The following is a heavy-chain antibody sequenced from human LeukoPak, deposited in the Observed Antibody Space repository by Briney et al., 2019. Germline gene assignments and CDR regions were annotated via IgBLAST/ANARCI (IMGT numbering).Heavy chain of an antibody. J-gene: IGHJ4*02. CDR1: GFTFSNAW. V-gene: IGHV3-15*01. CDR2: IKSKTDGGTT. Sequence: GGSLRLSCAASGFTFSNAWMSWVRQAPGKGLEWVGRIKSKTDGGTTDCAAPVRGRVTISRDDSKNTLYLQMNSLRVEDTAVYYCAKGAYYSGSGNYLDYFDYWGQGTLVTVSS. D-gene: IGHD3-10*01. CDR3: AKGAYYSGSGNYLDYFDY.